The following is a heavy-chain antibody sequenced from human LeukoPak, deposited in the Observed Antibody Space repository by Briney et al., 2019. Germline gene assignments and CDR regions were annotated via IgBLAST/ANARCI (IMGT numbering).Heavy chain of an antibody. CDR3: ARGRGQWLPFDY. V-gene: IGHV4-59*01. CDR1: GVSISSYY. Sequence: PSETLSLTCTVSGVSISSYYWSWIRQPPGKGLEWIGYIYYSGSTNYNPSLKSRVTISVDTSKNQFSLKLSSVTAADTAVYYCARGRGQWLPFDYWGQGTLVTVSS. CDR2: IYYSGST. D-gene: IGHD6-19*01. J-gene: IGHJ4*02.